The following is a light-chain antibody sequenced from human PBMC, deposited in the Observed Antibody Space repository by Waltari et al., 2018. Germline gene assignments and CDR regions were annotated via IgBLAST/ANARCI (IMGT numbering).Light chain of an antibody. CDR1: SSDVGGYNF. V-gene: IGLV2-14*03. J-gene: IGLJ1*01. CDR3: QSYDSSLSGSYV. Sequence: QSALIQPASVSGSPGQSITISCTGTSSDVGGYNFVSWYQHHPGRAPKLMIYDVNKRPSGVSHRFSGSKSGDTASLTISGLLTEDEADYYCQSYDSSLSGSYVFGTGTKVTVL. CDR2: DVN.